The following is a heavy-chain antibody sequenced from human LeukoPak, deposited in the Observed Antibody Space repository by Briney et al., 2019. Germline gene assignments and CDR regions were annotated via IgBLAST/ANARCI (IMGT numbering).Heavy chain of an antibody. CDR2: ISWNSGSI. Sequence: GGSLRLSCAASGFTFSDYYMSWIRQAPGKGLEWVSGISWNSGSIGYADSVKVRFTISRDNAKNSLYLQMNSLRAEDTALYYCAKSSYGHLVALYYFDYWGQGTLVTVSS. CDR3: AKSSYGHLVALYYFDY. CDR1: GFTFSDYY. D-gene: IGHD5-18*01. V-gene: IGHV3-9*01. J-gene: IGHJ4*02.